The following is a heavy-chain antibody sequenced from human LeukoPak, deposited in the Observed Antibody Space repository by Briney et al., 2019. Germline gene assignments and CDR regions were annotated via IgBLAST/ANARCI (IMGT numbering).Heavy chain of an antibody. Sequence: PSETLSLTCTVSGGSISSGGYYWSWIRQHPGKGLEWIGYIYYSGSTYYNPSLKSRATISLDTSKNLLSLNVTSVTAADAAVYYCARMILREGFYFDSWGQGTLVTVSS. J-gene: IGHJ4*02. V-gene: IGHV4-31*03. CDR1: GGSISSGGYY. CDR3: ARMILREGFYFDS. CDR2: IYYSGST. D-gene: IGHD3-16*01.